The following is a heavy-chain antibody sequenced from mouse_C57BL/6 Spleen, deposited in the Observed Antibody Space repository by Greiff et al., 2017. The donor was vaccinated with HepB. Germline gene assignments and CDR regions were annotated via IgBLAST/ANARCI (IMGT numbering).Heavy chain of an antibody. V-gene: IGHV3-6*01. CDR1: GYSITSGYY. D-gene: IGHD2-4*01. J-gene: IGHJ2*01. CDR2: ISYDGSN. CDR3: ARVIYYDYDGYYFDY. Sequence: EVKLMESGPGLVKPSQSLSLTCSVTGYSITSGYYWNWIRQFPGNKLEWMGYISYDGSNNYNPSLKNRISITRDTSKNQFFLKLNSVTTEDTATYYCARVIYYDYDGYYFDYWGQGTTLTVSS.